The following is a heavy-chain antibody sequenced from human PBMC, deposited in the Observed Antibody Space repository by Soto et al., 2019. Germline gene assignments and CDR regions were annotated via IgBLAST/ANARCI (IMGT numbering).Heavy chain of an antibody. CDR3: ARHAGAAAGHYEQNWFDP. D-gene: IGHD6-13*01. J-gene: IGHJ5*02. V-gene: IGHV5-51*01. CDR1: GYSFTSYW. CDR2: IYPGDSDT. Sequence: PGESLKISCKGSGYSFTSYWIGWVRQMPGKGLEWMGIIYPGDSDTRYSPSFQGQVTISADKSISTAYLQWSSLKASDTAMYYCARHAGAAAGHYEQNWFDPWGQGTLVTVSS.